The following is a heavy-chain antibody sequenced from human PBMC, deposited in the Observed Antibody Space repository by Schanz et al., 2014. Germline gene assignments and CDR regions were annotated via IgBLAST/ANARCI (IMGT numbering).Heavy chain of an antibody. J-gene: IGHJ3*01. CDR2: IFHSGTT. V-gene: IGHV4-4*02. CDR1: GGSISSGVW. D-gene: IGHD2-21*01. CDR3: TRSTLWSYDV. Sequence: QMQTSGPGLVKPSGTLSLTCVVSGGSISSGVWWTWARQSPGKGLEWIGEIFHSGTTNYNPSHETRVTISVDKSKNQFSLILSSMTAADTAVYYCTRSTLWSYDVWGRGTMVIVSS.